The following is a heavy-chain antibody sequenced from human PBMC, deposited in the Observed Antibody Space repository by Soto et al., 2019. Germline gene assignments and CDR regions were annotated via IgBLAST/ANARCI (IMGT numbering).Heavy chain of an antibody. V-gene: IGHV3-48*03. CDR2: ISPASTYT. CDR3: AREVGVAARPGSLQLDN. Sequence: PGGSLRLSCAASGFTLSTSEMNWVRQAPGKGLEWVSLISPASTYTQYADSVKGRFTISRDNTKNSLFLQMSSLRAEDTAVYYCAREVGVAARPGSLQLDNWGQGALVTVSS. CDR1: GFTLSTSE. J-gene: IGHJ4*02. D-gene: IGHD6-6*01.